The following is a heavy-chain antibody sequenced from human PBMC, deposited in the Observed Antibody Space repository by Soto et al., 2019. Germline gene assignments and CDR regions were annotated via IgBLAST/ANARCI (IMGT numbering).Heavy chain of an antibody. CDR2: LSRGGGST. D-gene: IGHD1-1*01. V-gene: IGHV3-23*01. Sequence: EAQLLESGGGSVQPGGSLRLSCAASVFTFSSHGMSWIRQAPGKGLEWISGLSRGGGSTYYVDSVKGRFTISRDNAKNTLDLIMKRQRVEDTALYYCARNNQYRTNGFDIWGQGTMVTVSS. J-gene: IGHJ3*02. CDR3: ARNNQYRTNGFDI. CDR1: VFTFSSHG.